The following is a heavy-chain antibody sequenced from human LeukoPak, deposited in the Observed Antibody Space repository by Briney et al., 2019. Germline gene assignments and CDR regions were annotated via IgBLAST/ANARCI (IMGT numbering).Heavy chain of an antibody. V-gene: IGHV3-23*01. J-gene: IGHJ4*02. CDR2: ISGSGGST. D-gene: IGHD2-15*01. CDR1: GFTFSSYA. CDR3: ARDPLFCSGGSCYLAYFDY. Sequence: GGSLRLSCAASGFTFSSYAMSWVRQAPGKGLEWVSAISGSGGSTYYADSVKGRFTVSRDNAKNSLYLQMNSLRAEDTAVYYCARDPLFCSGGSCYLAYFDYWGQGTLVTVSS.